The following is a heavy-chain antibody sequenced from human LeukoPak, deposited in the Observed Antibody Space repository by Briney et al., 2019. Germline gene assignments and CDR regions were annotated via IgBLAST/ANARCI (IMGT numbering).Heavy chain of an antibody. J-gene: IGHJ4*01. D-gene: IGHD2-15*01. V-gene: IGHV3-30-3*01. CDR1: GFTFSYFA. CDR2: ISYDGVHT. Sequence: GGSLRLSCAASGFTFSYFAIHWVRQAPGKGLEWVAVISYDGVHTYYADSVKGRFTISRDNSKNTVYLQMNSLRIEDTAVYFCVRGDSYCSGVYCYSKNYWGHGTLVTVSS. CDR3: VRGDSYCSGVYCYSKNY.